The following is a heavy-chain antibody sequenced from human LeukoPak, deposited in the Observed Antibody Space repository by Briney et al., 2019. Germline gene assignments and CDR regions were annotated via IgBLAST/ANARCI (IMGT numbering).Heavy chain of an antibody. Sequence: GGSLRLSCAASGFTFSSYSMNWVRQAPGKGLEWVSSISGSSSYIYYADSVKGRFTISRDNAKNSLYLQMNSLRAEDTAVYYCARLIWGGDAFDIWGQGTMVTVSS. D-gene: IGHD3-16*01. V-gene: IGHV3-21*01. J-gene: IGHJ3*02. CDR2: ISGSSSYI. CDR1: GFTFSSYS. CDR3: ARLIWGGDAFDI.